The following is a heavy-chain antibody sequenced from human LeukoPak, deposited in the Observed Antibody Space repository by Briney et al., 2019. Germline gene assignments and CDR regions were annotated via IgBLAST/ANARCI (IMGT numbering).Heavy chain of an antibody. CDR3: GRETDFGVVTN. CDR1: GDSVSSNGAA. CDR2: TYYRSQQWYS. Sequence: SQTLSLTCAISGDSVSSNGAARDWTRQSPSRGLEWLGRTYYRSQQWYSDYAPSVKGRITINADTSQNQFSLHLNSVTPEDTAVYYCGRETDFGVVTNWGQGTLVTVSS. J-gene: IGHJ4*02. D-gene: IGHD3-3*01. V-gene: IGHV6-1*01.